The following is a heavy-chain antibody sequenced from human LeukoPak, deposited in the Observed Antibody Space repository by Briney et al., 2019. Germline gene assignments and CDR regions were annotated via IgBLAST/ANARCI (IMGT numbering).Heavy chain of an antibody. J-gene: IGHJ4*02. Sequence: GGSLRLSCAASGFTFYAYSMIWVRQSPGKGPEWLSEINHNGFHTFYADSLEGRLTVSRENSQNTLFLQMTSLRPDDTAIYYCARGIDGALDYWGQGILVTVSS. CDR1: GFTFYAYS. CDR3: ARGIDGALDY. CDR2: INHNGFHT. V-gene: IGHV3-23*01. D-gene: IGHD3-10*01.